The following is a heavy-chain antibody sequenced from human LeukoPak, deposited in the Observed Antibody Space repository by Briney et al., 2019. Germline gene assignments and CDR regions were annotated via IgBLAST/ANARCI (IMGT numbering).Heavy chain of an antibody. D-gene: IGHD2-21*01. CDR3: ARGLYIVVVNAHDAFDI. CDR2: INPNSGGT. CDR1: GYTFTGYY. J-gene: IGHJ3*02. Sequence: ASVKLSCTASGYTFTGYYMHWVRQAPGQGLEWMGWINPNSGGTNYAQNFQGRVTMTRDTSISTAYMDLSRLRSDDTAVYYCARGLYIVVVNAHDAFDIWGQGTMVTVSS. V-gene: IGHV1-2*02.